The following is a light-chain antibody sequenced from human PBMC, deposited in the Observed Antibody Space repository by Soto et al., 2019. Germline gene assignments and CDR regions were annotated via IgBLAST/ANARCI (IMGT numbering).Light chain of an antibody. J-gene: IGKJ1*01. CDR2: KAS. CDR1: QTISSW. Sequence: DSQMTQPPSSVSASVGDRVTIPCRASQTISSWLAWYQQKPGKAPKLLIYKASTLKSGVPSRFSGSGSGTEFTLTISSLQPDDFATYYCQHYNSYSEAFGQGTKVDIK. V-gene: IGKV1-5*03. CDR3: QHYNSYSEA.